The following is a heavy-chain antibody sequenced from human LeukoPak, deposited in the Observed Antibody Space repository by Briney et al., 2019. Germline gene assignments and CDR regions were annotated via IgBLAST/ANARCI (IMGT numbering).Heavy chain of an antibody. CDR2: INHSGST. CDR3: ARGSGPSGESDY. V-gene: IGHV4-34*01. D-gene: IGHD3-10*01. Sequence: SETLSLTCAVYGGSFSGYYWSWIRQHPGKGLEWIGEINHSGSTNYNPSLKSRVTISVDTSKNQFSLKLSSVTAADTAVYYCARGSGPSGESDYWGQGTLVTVSS. J-gene: IGHJ4*02. CDR1: GGSFSGYY.